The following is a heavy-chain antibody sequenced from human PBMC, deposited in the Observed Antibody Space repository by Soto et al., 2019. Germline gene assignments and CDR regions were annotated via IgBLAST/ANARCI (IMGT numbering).Heavy chain of an antibody. D-gene: IGHD3-22*01. CDR1: GGSISTYY. Sequence: PSETLSLTCTVSGGSISTYYWSWIRQPPGKGLEWIGYIYYSGSTNYNPSLKSRVTISVDTSKDQFSLKLSSVTAADTAMYYCARGDTYYYDRSGYYDYWGQGTLVTVSS. V-gene: IGHV4-59*01. J-gene: IGHJ4*02. CDR2: IYYSGST. CDR3: ARGDTYYYDRSGYYDY.